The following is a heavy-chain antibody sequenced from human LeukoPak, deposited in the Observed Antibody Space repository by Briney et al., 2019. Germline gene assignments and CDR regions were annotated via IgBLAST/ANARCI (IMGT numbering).Heavy chain of an antibody. D-gene: IGHD2-21*02. Sequence: GGSLRLSCAASGFTFSSCGMHWVRQAPGKGLEWVAFIRYDGSNKYYADSVKGRFTISRDNSKNTLYLQMNSLRAEDTAVYYCAKDRGGNIVVVTAIPTYFDYWGQGTLVTVSS. V-gene: IGHV3-30*02. CDR1: GFTFSSCG. CDR3: AKDRGGNIVVVTAIPTYFDY. CDR2: IRYDGSNK. J-gene: IGHJ4*02.